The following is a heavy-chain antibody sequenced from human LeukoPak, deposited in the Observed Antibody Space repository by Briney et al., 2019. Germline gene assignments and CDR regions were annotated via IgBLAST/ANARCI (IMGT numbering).Heavy chain of an antibody. V-gene: IGHV1-18*01. CDR1: GYTFTSYG. CDR3: ARAYYYDSSGYYYHPYYFDY. J-gene: IGHJ4*02. Sequence: ASVKVSCKASGYTFTSYGISWVRQAPGQGLEWMGWISAYNGNTNYAQKLQGRVTMTTDTSTSTAYMELRSLRSDDTAVYYCARAYYYDSSGYYYHPYYFDYWGQGTLVTVSS. CDR2: ISAYNGNT. D-gene: IGHD3-22*01.